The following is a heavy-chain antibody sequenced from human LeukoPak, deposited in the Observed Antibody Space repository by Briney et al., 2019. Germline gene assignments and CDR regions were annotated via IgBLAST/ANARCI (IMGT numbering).Heavy chain of an antibody. Sequence: PSETLSLTCSVSGGSISSTSYYWGWIRQPPGKGLEWIGYIYYSGSTNYNPSLKSRVTISVDTSKNQFSLKLSSVTAADTAVYYCARVESYYYMDVWGKGTTVTVSS. CDR2: IYYSGST. CDR1: GGSISSTSYY. J-gene: IGHJ6*03. CDR3: ARVESYYYMDV. V-gene: IGHV4-61*05. D-gene: IGHD5-24*01.